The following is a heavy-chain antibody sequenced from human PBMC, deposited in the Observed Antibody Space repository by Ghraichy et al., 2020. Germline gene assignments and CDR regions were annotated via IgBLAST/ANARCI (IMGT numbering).Heavy chain of an antibody. Sequence: GGSLRLSCAASGFTFSRYAMSWVRQTPGKGLEWVSAISGSGGSTYYADTVKGRFTISRDNSKNTLYLQMNSLRAEDTAVYYCAKGGYCSSSSCPTAGMDVWGQGTTVTVYS. V-gene: IGHV3-23*01. CDR1: GFTFSRYA. D-gene: IGHD2-2*01. CDR2: ISGSGGST. CDR3: AKGGYCSSSSCPTAGMDV. J-gene: IGHJ6*02.